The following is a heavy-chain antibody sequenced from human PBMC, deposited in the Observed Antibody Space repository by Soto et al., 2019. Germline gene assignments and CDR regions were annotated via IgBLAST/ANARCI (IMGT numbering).Heavy chain of an antibody. Sequence: ASVKVSCKASGYTFTSYGISWVRQAPGQGLEWMGWISAYNGNTNYAQKLQGRVTMTTDTSTSTAYMELRSLRSDDTAVYYCARDLRQLVRKYYYYGMDVWGQGTTVTVSS. D-gene: IGHD6-6*01. CDR1: GYTFTSYG. CDR3: ARDLRQLVRKYYYYGMDV. V-gene: IGHV1-18*01. J-gene: IGHJ6*02. CDR2: ISAYNGNT.